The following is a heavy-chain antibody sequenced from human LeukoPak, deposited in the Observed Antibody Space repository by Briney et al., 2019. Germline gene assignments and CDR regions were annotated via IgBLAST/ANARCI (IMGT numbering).Heavy chain of an antibody. CDR2: IYYSGST. Sequence: SETLSLTCTVSGGSINSYYWSWIRQPPGKGLEWIGYIYYSGSTNYNPSLKSRVTISVDTSKNQFSLKLSSVTAADTAVYYCARHSYLGISDYWGQGTLVTVSS. CDR3: ARHSYLGISDY. CDR1: GGSINSYY. V-gene: IGHV4-59*08. D-gene: IGHD7-27*01. J-gene: IGHJ4*02.